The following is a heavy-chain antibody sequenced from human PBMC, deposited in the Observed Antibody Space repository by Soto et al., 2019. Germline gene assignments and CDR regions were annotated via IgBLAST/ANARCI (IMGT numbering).Heavy chain of an antibody. J-gene: IGHJ5*02. CDR1: GGSISSGDYY. D-gene: IGHD3-3*01. Sequence: QVQLQESGPGLVKPSQTLSLTCTVSGGSISSGDYYWSWIRQPPGKGLEWIGYIYYSGSTYYNPSLQSRVTISVDTSKNQFSLKLSSVTAADTAVYYFARAVRFLEWLRSADWFDPWGQGTLVTVFS. CDR2: IYYSGST. CDR3: ARAVRFLEWLRSADWFDP. V-gene: IGHV4-30-4*01.